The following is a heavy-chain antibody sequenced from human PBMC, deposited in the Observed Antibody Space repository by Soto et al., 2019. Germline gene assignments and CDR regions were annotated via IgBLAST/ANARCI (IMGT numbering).Heavy chain of an antibody. J-gene: IGHJ6*02. Sequence: QVQLQQWGAGLLKPSETLSLTCAVYGGSFSGYYWSWIRQPPGKGLEWIGEINHSGSTNYNPSLQSRVTISVDTSKNQFSLKLSSVTAADTAVYYCASLSGYEGGYGMDVWGQGTTVTVSS. D-gene: IGHD5-12*01. V-gene: IGHV4-34*01. CDR1: GGSFSGYY. CDR3: ASLSGYEGGYGMDV. CDR2: INHSGST.